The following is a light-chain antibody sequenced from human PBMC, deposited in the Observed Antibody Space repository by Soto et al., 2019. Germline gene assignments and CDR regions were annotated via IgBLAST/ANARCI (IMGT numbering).Light chain of an antibody. J-gene: IGLJ3*02. CDR1: SSDVGVYNY. Sequence: QSALTQPASVSGSPGQSITISCTGTSSDVGVYNYVSWYQQHPGKAPKLMIYEVSNRPSGVSHRFSGSKSGNTASLTISGLQAEDEADYYCNSYTSSRTWVFGGGTQLTVL. CDR2: EVS. CDR3: NSYTSSRTWV. V-gene: IGLV2-14*01.